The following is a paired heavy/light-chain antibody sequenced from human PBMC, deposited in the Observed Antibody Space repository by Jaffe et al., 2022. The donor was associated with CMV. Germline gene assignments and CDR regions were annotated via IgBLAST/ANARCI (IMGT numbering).Light chain of an antibody. CDR3: SSYTSSSSYV. CDR2: DVT. J-gene: IGLJ1*01. CDR1: SSDVGGYNY. V-gene: IGLV2-14*03. Sequence: QSALTQPASVSGSPGQSITISCTGTSSDVGGYNYVSWYQQHPGKAPKLMIYDVTNRPSGVSNRFSGSKSDNTASLTISGLQAEDEADYYCSSYTSSSSYVFGTGTKVTVL.
Heavy chain of an antibody. CDR1: GFTFSSYA. CDR2: ITSGDST. D-gene: IGHD6-6*01. CDR3: AKVTAARVFFRRGSSPDAFDI. J-gene: IGHJ3*02. V-gene: IGHV3-23*01. Sequence: EVQLLESGGGLVQPGGSLRLSCAASGFTFSSYAMNWVRQAPGKGLEWVSSITSGDSTYYADSVKGRFTISRDNSKNTLFLQMNSLRAGDTAVYYCAKVTAARVFFRRGSSPDAFDIWGQGTVVTVSS.